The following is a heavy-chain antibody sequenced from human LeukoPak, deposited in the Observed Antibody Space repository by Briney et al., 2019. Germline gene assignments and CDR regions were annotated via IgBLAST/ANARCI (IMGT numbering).Heavy chain of an antibody. CDR1: GFTFNNYG. D-gene: IGHD3-22*01. Sequence: GGSLRLSCAASGFTFNNYGMHWVRQAPGKGLEWVAAIWYDGSNKYYADSVKGRFTISRDYSKNTLYLQMNSLRAEDTALYYCARGQEYYYDSSAYSKFDYWGQGTLVTVSS. J-gene: IGHJ4*02. V-gene: IGHV3-33*01. CDR3: ARGQEYYYDSSAYSKFDY. CDR2: IWYDGSNK.